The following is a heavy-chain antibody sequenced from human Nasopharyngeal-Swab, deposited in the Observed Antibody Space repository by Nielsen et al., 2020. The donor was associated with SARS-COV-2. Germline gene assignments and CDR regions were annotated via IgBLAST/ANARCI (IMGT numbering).Heavy chain of an antibody. D-gene: IGHD1-1*01. CDR1: GGSTNSYS. CDR2: IYYSGST. V-gene: IGHV4-59*01. J-gene: IGHJ4*02. Sequence: SETLSLTCTVPGGSTNSYSWSWIRQPPGKGLEWIGYIYYSGSTNYTPSLKSRVTISIDTSKKQLSLKLSSVTAADTAVYYCARELEPPPSVYFDYWGQGTLVTVSS. CDR3: ARELEPPPSVYFDY.